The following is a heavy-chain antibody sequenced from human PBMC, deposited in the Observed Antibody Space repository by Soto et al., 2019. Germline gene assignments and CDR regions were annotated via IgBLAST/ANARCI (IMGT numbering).Heavy chain of an antibody. CDR2: ITRSSSYI. CDR1: GFAFNTYS. D-gene: IGHD6-19*01. J-gene: IGHJ4*02. V-gene: IGHV3-21*06. Sequence: EVQLVESGGGPVKPGGSLRLSCAASGFAFNTYSMNWVRQAPGKGLEWVAFITRSSSYIYYADSVRGRFTLSRDNAKNSLYLQINSLRVEDTAIYYCARDDGWLILDYWGQGTLVTVSS. CDR3: ARDDGWLILDY.